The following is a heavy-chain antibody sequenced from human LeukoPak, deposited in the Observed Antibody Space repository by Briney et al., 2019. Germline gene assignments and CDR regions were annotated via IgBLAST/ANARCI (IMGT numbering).Heavy chain of an antibody. V-gene: IGHV1-2*02. D-gene: IGHD3-3*01. CDR2: INPNSGGT. CDR3: ARLPDFWSGKRRLAKVHDFDY. Sequence: VSVKVSCKASGYTFTGYYMHWVRQAPGQGLEWMGWINPNSGGTNYAQKFQGRVTMTRDTSISTAYMELSRLRSDDTAVYYCARLPDFWSGKRRLAKVHDFDYWGQGTLVTVSS. CDR1: GYTFTGYY. J-gene: IGHJ4*02.